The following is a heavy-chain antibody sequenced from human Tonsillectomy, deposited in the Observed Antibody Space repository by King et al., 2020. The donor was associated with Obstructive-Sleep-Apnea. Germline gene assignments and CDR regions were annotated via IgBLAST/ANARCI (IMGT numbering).Heavy chain of an antibody. CDR1: GFTFSSYA. J-gene: IGHJ2*01. Sequence: DVQLVESGGGLVQPGGSLRLSCAASGFTFSSYAMSWVRQAPGKGLEWVSGISGSGGSTYYADSVKGRFTISRDNSKNTLYLQMNSLRAEDTAVYYCAKGSITMIVVVIFPNWYFDLWGRGTLVTVSS. V-gene: IGHV3-23*04. CDR3: AKGSITMIVVVIFPNWYFDL. D-gene: IGHD3-22*01. CDR2: ISGSGGST.